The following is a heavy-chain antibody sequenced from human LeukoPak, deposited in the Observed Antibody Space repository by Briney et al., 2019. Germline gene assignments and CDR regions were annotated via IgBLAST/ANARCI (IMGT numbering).Heavy chain of an antibody. J-gene: IGHJ5*02. V-gene: IGHV3-23*01. D-gene: IGHD3-16*01. CDR3: ARDSSRFNWFDP. CDR2: ISGSGGST. CDR1: GFTFSSYA. Sequence: PGGSLRLSCAASGFTFSSYAMSWVRQAPGKGLEWVSAISGSGGSTYYADSVKGRFTISRDNSKNTLYLQMNSLRAEDTAVYYCARDSSRFNWFDPWGQGTLVTVSS.